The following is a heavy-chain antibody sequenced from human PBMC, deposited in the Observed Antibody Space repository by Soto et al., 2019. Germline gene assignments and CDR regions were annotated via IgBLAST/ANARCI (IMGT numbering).Heavy chain of an antibody. CDR2: ISSSSSYI. J-gene: IGHJ6*02. V-gene: IGHV3-21*01. Sequence: GGSLRLSCAASGFTFSSYSMNWVRQAPGKGLEWVSSISSSSSYIYYADSVKGRFTISRDNAKNSLYLQMNSLRAEDTAVYYCASQLRFLEWLFDPKDYYYYGMDVWGQGTTVTVSS. CDR1: GFTFSSYS. D-gene: IGHD3-3*01. CDR3: ASQLRFLEWLFDPKDYYYYGMDV.